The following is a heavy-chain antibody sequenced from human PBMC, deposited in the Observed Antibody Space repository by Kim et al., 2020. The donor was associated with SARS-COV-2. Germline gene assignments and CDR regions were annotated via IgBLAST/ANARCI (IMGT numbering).Heavy chain of an antibody. CDR1: GFTFSDYY. V-gene: IGHV3-11*05. Sequence: GGSLRLSCAASGFTFSDYYMSWIRQAPGKGLEWVSYISSSSSYTNYADSVKGRFTISRDNAKNSLYLQMNSLRAEDTAVYYCARDGVSMVRGVTYYYYVMDVWGQGTTVTVSS. CDR2: ISSSSSYT. J-gene: IGHJ6*02. CDR3: ARDGVSMVRGVTYYYYVMDV. D-gene: IGHD3-10*01.